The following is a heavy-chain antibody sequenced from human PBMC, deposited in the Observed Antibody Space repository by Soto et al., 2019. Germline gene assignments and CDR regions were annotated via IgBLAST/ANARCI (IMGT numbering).Heavy chain of an antibody. J-gene: IGHJ6*02. D-gene: IGHD3-22*01. CDR1: GGTFSSYA. CDR2: IIPIFGTA. Sequence: SVKVSCKASGGTFSSYAISWLRQAPGQGLEWMGGIIPIFGTANYAQKFQGRVTITADESTSTAYMELSSLRSEDTAVYYCATRTSGTYYYDSSGFPYYYGMDVWGQGTTVTSP. CDR3: ATRTSGTYYYDSSGFPYYYGMDV. V-gene: IGHV1-69*13.